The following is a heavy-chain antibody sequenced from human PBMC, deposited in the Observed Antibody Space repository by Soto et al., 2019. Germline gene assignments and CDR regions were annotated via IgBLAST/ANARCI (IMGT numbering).Heavy chain of an antibody. Sequence: SETLSLTCTVSGGSISSSSYYWGWIRQPPGKGLEWIGSIYYSGSTYYNPSLKSRVTISVDTSKNQFSLKLSSVTAADTAVYYCARGSSSSWYGGHWGQGTLVTVSS. J-gene: IGHJ4*02. CDR3: ARGSSSSWYGGH. CDR2: IYYSGST. CDR1: GGSISSSSYY. D-gene: IGHD6-13*01. V-gene: IGHV4-39*07.